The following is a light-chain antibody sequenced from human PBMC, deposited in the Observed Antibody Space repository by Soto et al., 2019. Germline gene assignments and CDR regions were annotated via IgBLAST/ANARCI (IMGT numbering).Light chain of an antibody. V-gene: IGLV6-57*01. CDR1: SGSIASNY. CDR2: EDN. J-gene: IGLJ2*01. Sequence: NFMLTQPHSVSESPGKTVTISCTRSSGSIASNYVQWYQQRTGSSPTTVIYEDNQRPSGVPDRFSGSIDSSSNSASLTISGLKTEYGDDYYCQSYDSSNQVFGGGTKLTVL. CDR3: QSYDSSNQV.